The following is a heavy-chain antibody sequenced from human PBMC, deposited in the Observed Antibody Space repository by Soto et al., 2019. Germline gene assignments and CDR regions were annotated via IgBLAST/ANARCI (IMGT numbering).Heavy chain of an antibody. J-gene: IGHJ6*02. CDR2: IYYSGST. D-gene: IGHD3-9*01. Sequence: PSETLSLTCTVSGGSISSYYWSWIRQPPGKGLEWIGYIYYSGSTNYNHSLKSRVTITVDTSKNQLSLKLSSVTAADKAVYYCASGKLRYFDCLSQNNYYFYGMDVWGQGTTVTVSS. CDR3: ASGKLRYFDCLSQNNYYFYGMDV. CDR1: GGSISSYY. V-gene: IGHV4-59*01.